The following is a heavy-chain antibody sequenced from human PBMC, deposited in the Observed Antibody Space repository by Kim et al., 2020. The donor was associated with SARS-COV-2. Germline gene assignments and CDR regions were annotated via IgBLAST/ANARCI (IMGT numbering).Heavy chain of an antibody. D-gene: IGHD3-3*01. CDR2: TYYRSKWYN. J-gene: IGHJ6*03. CDR1: GDSVSSNSAA. CDR3: ARDWGARYDFWSGYYRGILRAGHYYMDV. Sequence: SQTLSLTCAISGDSVSSNSAAWNWIRQSPSRGLEWLGRTYYRSKWYNDYAVSVKSRITINPDTSKNQFSLQLNSVTPEDTAVYYCARDWGARYDFWSGYYRGILRAGHYYMDVWGKGTTVTVSS. V-gene: IGHV6-1*01.